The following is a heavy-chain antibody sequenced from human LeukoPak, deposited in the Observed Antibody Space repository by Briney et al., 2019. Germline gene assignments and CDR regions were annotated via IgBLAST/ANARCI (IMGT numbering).Heavy chain of an antibody. V-gene: IGHV4-59*01. D-gene: IGHD3-16*01. J-gene: IGHJ4*02. CDR2: IYYSGTT. CDR3: ARGTVQMGMGERFFDF. Sequence: PSETLSLTCSVSGGSINTYYWTWIRLSPGKGLDWIGYIYYSGTTNYNPSLKSRVSMSVDTSRNQFSLRLSSVTAADTAIYYCARGTVQMGMGERFFDFWGQGTLVAVSS. CDR1: GGSINTYY.